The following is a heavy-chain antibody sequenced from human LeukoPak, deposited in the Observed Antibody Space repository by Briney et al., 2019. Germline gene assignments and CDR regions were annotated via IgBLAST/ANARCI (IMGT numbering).Heavy chain of an antibody. D-gene: IGHD6-19*01. J-gene: IGHJ5*02. CDR1: GFPFSSYA. Sequence: PGGSLRLSCAASGFPFSSYAMSWVRQAPGKGLEWVSAISGSGGSTYYADSVKGRFTISRDNSKNTLYLQMNSLRAEDTAVYYCAKDRVYSSGWSAFDPWGQGTLVTVSS. CDR3: AKDRVYSSGWSAFDP. CDR2: ISGSGGST. V-gene: IGHV3-23*01.